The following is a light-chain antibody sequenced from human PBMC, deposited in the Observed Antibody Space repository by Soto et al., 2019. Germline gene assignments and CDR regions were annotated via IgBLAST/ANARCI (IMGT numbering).Light chain of an antibody. J-gene: IGKJ2*01. V-gene: IGKV3-11*01. CDR1: QSVSRD. CDR2: DVS. CDR3: QQRSNWPST. Sequence: EIVLTQSPATLSLFPGERATLSCRASQSVSRDLAWYQQKPGQAPRLLIYDVSNRATGIPARFSGSGSGTVFTLTISSLEPEDLAVYYCQQRSNWPSTFGQGTKLEIK.